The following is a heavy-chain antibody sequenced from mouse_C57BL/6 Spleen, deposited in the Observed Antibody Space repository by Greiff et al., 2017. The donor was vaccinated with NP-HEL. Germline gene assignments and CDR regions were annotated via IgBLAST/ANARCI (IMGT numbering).Heavy chain of an antibody. J-gene: IGHJ4*01. Sequence: EVKLQESGPGLVKPSQSLSLTCSVTGYSITSGYYWNWIRQFPGNKLEWMGYISYDGSNNYNPSLKNRISITRDTSKNQFFLKLNSVTTEDTATYYCARDWEYYYGSTLYAMDYWGQGTSVTVSS. CDR1: GYSITSGYY. V-gene: IGHV3-6*01. CDR3: ARDWEYYYGSTLYAMDY. CDR2: ISYDGSN. D-gene: IGHD1-1*01.